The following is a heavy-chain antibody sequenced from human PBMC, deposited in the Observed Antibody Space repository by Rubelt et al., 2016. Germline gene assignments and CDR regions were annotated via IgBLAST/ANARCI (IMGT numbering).Heavy chain of an antibody. CDR3: ARDLTSGYFDH. D-gene: IGHD3-10*01. Sequence: APGKALEWVAVIWYDGSNKYYADSVKGRFTISRDNSKNTLYLQMNSLRAEDTAVYYCARDLTSGYFDHWGQGTLVTVSS. CDR2: IWYDGSNK. J-gene: IGHJ4*02. V-gene: IGHV3-33*01.